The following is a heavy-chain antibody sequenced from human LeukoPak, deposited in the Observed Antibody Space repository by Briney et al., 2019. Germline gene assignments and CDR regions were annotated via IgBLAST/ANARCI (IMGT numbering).Heavy chain of an antibody. CDR3: ARAPTVTTSGLDY. J-gene: IGHJ4*02. CDR1: GGSFSGYY. Sequence: SETLSLTCAVYGGSFSGYYWSWIRQPPGKGLEWIGEINHSGSTNYNPSLKSRVTISVDTSKNQFSLKLSSVTAADTAVYYCARAPTVTTSGLDYWGQGTRVTVSS. CDR2: INHSGST. D-gene: IGHD4-11*01. V-gene: IGHV4-34*01.